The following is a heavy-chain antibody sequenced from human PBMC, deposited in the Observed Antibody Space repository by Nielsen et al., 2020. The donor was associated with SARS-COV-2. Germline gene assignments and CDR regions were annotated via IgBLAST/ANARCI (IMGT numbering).Heavy chain of an antibody. CDR1: GFTFRRSW. J-gene: IGHJ4*02. V-gene: IGHV3-7*03. CDR3: ARVEGSSWYFEY. D-gene: IGHD6-13*01. CDR2: IKQDGSEK. Sequence: GESLKISCAAPGFTFRRSWMSWVRQAPGKGLAWVANIKQDGSEKYYVDSVKGRFNISRDNAKNSLSLQMNSLRAEDTAVYYCARVEGSSWYFEYWGQGTLVTVSS.